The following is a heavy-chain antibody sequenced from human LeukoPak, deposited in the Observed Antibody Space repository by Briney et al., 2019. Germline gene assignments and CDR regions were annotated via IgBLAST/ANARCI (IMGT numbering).Heavy chain of an antibody. J-gene: IGHJ6*02. CDR3: ARGSYGCSGGSCYSGRGYYYYGMDV. Sequence: SETLSLTCAVYGGSFSGYYWSWIRQPPGKGLEWIGEINHSGSTNYNPSLKSRVTISVDTSKNQFSLKLSSVTAADTAVYYCARGSYGCSGGSCYSGRGYYYYGMDVWGQGTTVTVSS. V-gene: IGHV4-34*01. CDR1: GGSFSGYY. CDR2: INHSGST. D-gene: IGHD2-15*01.